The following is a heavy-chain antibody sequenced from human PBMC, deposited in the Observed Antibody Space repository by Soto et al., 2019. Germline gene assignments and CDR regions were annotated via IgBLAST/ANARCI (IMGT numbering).Heavy chain of an antibody. V-gene: IGHV1-18*01. J-gene: IGHJ3*02. CDR1: GYTFTSYG. CDR3: AIDMGYCSGGSCFPPDAFDI. D-gene: IGHD2-15*01. Sequence: ASVKVSCKASGYTFTSYGISWVRQAPGQGLEWMGWISAYNGNTNYAQKLQGRVTMTTDTSTSTAYMELRSLRSDDTAVYYCAIDMGYCSGGSCFPPDAFDIWGQGTMVTVSS. CDR2: ISAYNGNT.